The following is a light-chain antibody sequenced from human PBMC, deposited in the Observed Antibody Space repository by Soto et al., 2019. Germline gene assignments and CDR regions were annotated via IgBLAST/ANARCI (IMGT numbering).Light chain of an antibody. Sequence: IQMTQSPNTLSASVGDRVSITCRASENANGHLAWYQQKPGKAPKLLIYEASILESGVPSRFSGSGYVTEFTLTITGLLPEDFVTYYCQQYNDFPSFGQGTKV. J-gene: IGKJ1*01. CDR1: ENANGH. V-gene: IGKV1-5*03. CDR3: QQYNDFPS. CDR2: EAS.